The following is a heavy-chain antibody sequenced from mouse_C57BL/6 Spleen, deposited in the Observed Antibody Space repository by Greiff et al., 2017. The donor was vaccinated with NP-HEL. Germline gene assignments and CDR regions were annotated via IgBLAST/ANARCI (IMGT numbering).Heavy chain of an antibody. CDR2: IHPNSGST. Sequence: QVQLQQPGAELVKPGASVKLSCKASGYTFTSYWMHWVKQRPGQGLEWIGMIHPNSGSTNYNEKFKSKATLTVDKSSSTAYMQLSSLTSEDSAVYYCARSTMITYYFDYWGQGTTLTGSS. CDR1: GYTFTSYW. J-gene: IGHJ2*01. V-gene: IGHV1-64*01. D-gene: IGHD2-4*01. CDR3: ARSTMITYYFDY.